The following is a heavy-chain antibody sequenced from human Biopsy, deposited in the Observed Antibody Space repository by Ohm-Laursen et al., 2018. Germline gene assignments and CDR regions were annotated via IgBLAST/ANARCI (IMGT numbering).Heavy chain of an antibody. Sequence: SDTLLTCAVYGGSFSGYYWSWIRQPPGKGLEWIGEINHRGSTNYNPSLKSRVTISVDTSKNQFSLKLRSVTAADTAVYYCARAVDYYDPYYYYGLDVWGQGTTVTVSS. J-gene: IGHJ6*02. V-gene: IGHV4-34*01. CDR3: ARAVDYYDPYYYYGLDV. CDR2: INHRGST. CDR1: GGSFSGYY. D-gene: IGHD3-16*01.